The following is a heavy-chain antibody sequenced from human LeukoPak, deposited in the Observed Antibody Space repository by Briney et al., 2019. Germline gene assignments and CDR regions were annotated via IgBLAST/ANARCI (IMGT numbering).Heavy chain of an antibody. Sequence: PSQTLSLTCTVSGGSISSGGYYWSWIRQHPGKGLEWIGYIYYSGSAYYNPSLKSRVTISVDTSKNQFSLKLSSVTAADTAVYYCARDKGTIFGVVKNYGMDVWGQGTTVTVSS. V-gene: IGHV4-31*03. CDR1: GGSISSGGYY. CDR3: ARDKGTIFGVVKNYGMDV. D-gene: IGHD3-3*01. J-gene: IGHJ6*02. CDR2: IYYSGSA.